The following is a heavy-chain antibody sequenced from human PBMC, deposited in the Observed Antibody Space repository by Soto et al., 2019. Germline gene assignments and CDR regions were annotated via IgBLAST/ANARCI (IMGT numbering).Heavy chain of an antibody. Sequence: PSETLSLTCSVSGGSINNHYWSWIRQPPGKGLEWIGYVYYTGSTNYNPSLKSRVTMSVDTSKNQFSLNLTSLTAADTAVYYCARHLKVHDFWSGSDSWFDPWGQGTLVTVAS. CDR2: VYYTGST. J-gene: IGHJ5*02. CDR3: ARHLKVHDFWSGSDSWFDP. V-gene: IGHV4-59*11. CDR1: GGSINNHY. D-gene: IGHD3-3*01.